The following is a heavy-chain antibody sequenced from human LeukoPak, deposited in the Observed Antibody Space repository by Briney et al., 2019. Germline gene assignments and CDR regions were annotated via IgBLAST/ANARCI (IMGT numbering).Heavy chain of an antibody. D-gene: IGHD3-9*01. J-gene: IGHJ5*02. Sequence: GASVKVSCKASGYTFTSYGISWVRQAPGQGLEWMGWISAYNGNTNYAQKLQGRVTMTTDTSTSTAYMELRSLRSDDTAVYYCARDWAPYDILTGYFNANWFDPWGQGTLVTVSS. CDR1: GYTFTSYG. CDR3: ARDWAPYDILTGYFNANWFDP. CDR2: ISAYNGNT. V-gene: IGHV1-18*01.